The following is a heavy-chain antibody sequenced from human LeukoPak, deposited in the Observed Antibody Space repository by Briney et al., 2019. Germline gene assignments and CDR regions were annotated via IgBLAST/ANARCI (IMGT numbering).Heavy chain of an antibody. D-gene: IGHD6-13*01. CDR1: GGSFSGYY. J-gene: IGHJ6*04. CDR2: INHSGST. Sequence: PSETLSLTCAVYGGSFSGYYWSWIRQPPGKGLEWIGEINHSGSTNYNPSLKSRVTISVDTSKNQFSLKLSSVTAADTAVYYCARTIAAAGTVVPDVWGKGTTVTVSS. V-gene: IGHV4-34*01. CDR3: ARTIAAAGTVVPDV.